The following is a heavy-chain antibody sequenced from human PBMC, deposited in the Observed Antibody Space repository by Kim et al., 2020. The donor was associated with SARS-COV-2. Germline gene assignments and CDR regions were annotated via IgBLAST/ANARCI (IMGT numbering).Heavy chain of an antibody. CDR3: ARDAWAEGWTAGFDY. Sequence: GGSLRLSCAASGFTFSSFWMSWVRQAPGKGLEWVANINQHGSETKYVDSVKGRFTISRDNAKDSVYLQMNNLRAEDRAVYYCARDAWAEGWTAGFDYWGQGTLVTVSS. CDR2: INQHGSET. V-gene: IGHV3-7*01. J-gene: IGHJ4*02. D-gene: IGHD1-26*01. CDR1: GFTFSSFW.